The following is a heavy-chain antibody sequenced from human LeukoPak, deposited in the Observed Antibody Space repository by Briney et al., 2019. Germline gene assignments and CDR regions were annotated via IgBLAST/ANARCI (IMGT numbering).Heavy chain of an antibody. J-gene: IGHJ5*02. D-gene: IGHD2-8*02. CDR1: GGSISGKY. CDR2: IYSSGST. CDR3: ARHRVYWWFDP. V-gene: IGHV4-4*07. Sequence: SETLSLTCTVSGGSISGKYWTWIRQPAGKGLEWIGRIYSSGSTNYNPSLKSRVTMSVDTSKNQFSLKLSSVTAADTAVYYCARHRVYWWFDPWGQGTLVTVSS.